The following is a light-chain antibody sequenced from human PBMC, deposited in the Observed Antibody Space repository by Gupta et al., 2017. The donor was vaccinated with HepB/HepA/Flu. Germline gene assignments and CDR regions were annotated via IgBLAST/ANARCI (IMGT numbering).Light chain of an antibody. J-gene: IGKJ2*01. V-gene: IGKV2-24*01. Sequence: IAMTQTPLSSPVTLGQPASISCRSSQSLVYSDGNTYLSWLHQRPGQPPRLLIYKISDRCSGVPDRFSGSGAGTDFTLKISRVEAEDVGIYYCRQARQYPYTFGQGTKLEIK. CDR3: RQARQYPYT. CDR1: QSLVYSDGNTY. CDR2: KIS.